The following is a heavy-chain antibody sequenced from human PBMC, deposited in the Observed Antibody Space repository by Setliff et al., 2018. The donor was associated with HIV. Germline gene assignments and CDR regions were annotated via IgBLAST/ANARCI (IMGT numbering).Heavy chain of an antibody. CDR1: GYTFTSYD. V-gene: IGHV1-2*02. D-gene: IGHD3-22*01. Sequence: EASVKVSCKASGYTFTSYDINWVRQATGQGLEWMGWMNPNSGGTNYAQKFQGRVTMTRDTSISTAYMELSRLRSDDTAVYYCARDLPPAMIVVAAGDYWGQGTLVTVSS. J-gene: IGHJ4*02. CDR3: ARDLPPAMIVVAAGDY. CDR2: MNPNSGGT.